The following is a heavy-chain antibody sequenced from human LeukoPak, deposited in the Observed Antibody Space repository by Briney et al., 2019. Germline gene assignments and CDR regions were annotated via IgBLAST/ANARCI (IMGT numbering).Heavy chain of an antibody. CDR2: IYSGGST. J-gene: IGHJ4*02. V-gene: IGHV3-66*01. D-gene: IGHD3-22*01. Sequence: GGSLRLSCAASGFTVSSNYMSWVRQAPGKGLEWVSVIYSGGSTYYADSVKGRFTISRDNSKNTLYLQMNSPRAEDTAVYYCARDMDYYDSSGSYYFDYWGQGTLVTVSS. CDR3: ARDMDYYDSSGSYYFDY. CDR1: GFTVSSNY.